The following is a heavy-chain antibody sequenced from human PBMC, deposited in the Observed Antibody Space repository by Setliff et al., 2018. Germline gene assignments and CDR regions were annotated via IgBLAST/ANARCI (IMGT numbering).Heavy chain of an antibody. D-gene: IGHD6-6*01. V-gene: IGHV1-69*05. J-gene: IGHJ6*03. CDR3: AREGVDRRSSTDYRYYMDV. Sequence: SVKVSCKASGGTFSSYGITWVRQAPGQGLEWMGGTIPMFGTTNYAQKFQGRVTIITDASTSTSYMALSSLTSADTAVYYCAREGVDRRSSTDYRYYMDVWGKGTTVTVS. CDR2: TIPMFGTT. CDR1: GGTFSSYG.